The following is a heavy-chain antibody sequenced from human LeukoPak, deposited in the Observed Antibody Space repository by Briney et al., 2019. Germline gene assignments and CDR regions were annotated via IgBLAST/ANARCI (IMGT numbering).Heavy chain of an antibody. J-gene: IGHJ4*02. Sequence: PSETLSLTCTVSGGSISSSSYYWGWTRQPPGKGLEWIGSIYYSGSTYYNPSLKSRVTISVDTSKNQFSLKLSSVTAADTAVYYCARDRAVLRYFDWSSDFDYWGQGTLVTVSS. V-gene: IGHV4-39*07. D-gene: IGHD3-9*01. CDR2: IYYSGST. CDR1: GGSISSSSYY. CDR3: ARDRAVLRYFDWSSDFDY.